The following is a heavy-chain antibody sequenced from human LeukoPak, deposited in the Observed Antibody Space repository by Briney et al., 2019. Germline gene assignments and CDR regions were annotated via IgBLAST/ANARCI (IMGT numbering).Heavy chain of an antibody. J-gene: IGHJ4*02. CDR1: GGSISSYY. Sequence: TSETLSLTCTVSGGSISSYYWSWIRQPPGKGLEWIGYIYYSGSTNYNPSLKSRVTISVDTSKNQFSLKLSSVTAADTAVYYCARKSTDGYNEGLDYWGQGTLVTVSS. CDR2: IYYSGST. D-gene: IGHD5-24*01. V-gene: IGHV4-59*01. CDR3: ARKSTDGYNEGLDY.